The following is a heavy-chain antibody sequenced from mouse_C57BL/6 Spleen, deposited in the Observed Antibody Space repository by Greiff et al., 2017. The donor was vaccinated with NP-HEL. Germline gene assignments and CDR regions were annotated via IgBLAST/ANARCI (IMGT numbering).Heavy chain of an antibody. CDR2: IYPGDGDT. CDR3: ARSGYDYDLYAMDY. J-gene: IGHJ4*01. Sequence: QVQLQQSGAELVKPGASVKISCKASGYAFSSYWMNWVKQRPGKGLEWIGQIYPGDGDTNYNGKFKGKATLTADKSSSTAYMQLSSLTSEDSAVYFCARSGYDYDLYAMDYWGQGTSVTVSS. CDR1: GYAFSSYW. D-gene: IGHD2-4*01. V-gene: IGHV1-80*01.